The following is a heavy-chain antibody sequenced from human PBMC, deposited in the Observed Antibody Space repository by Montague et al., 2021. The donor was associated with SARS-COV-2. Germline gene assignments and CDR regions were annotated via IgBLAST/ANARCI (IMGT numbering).Heavy chain of an antibody. CDR2: IYYSGTA. V-gene: IGHV4-39*07. D-gene: IGHD3-10*01. Sequence: SETLSLTCTMSGXSITYSSYYWGWIRLPPEKGLEWIGSIYYSGTAYYNASLKSRVTMSLDMSKNQLFLRLKSTTTADTAVYFCARASFYYVSESHYNNWFDSWGQGTVVNGSS. J-gene: IGHJ5*01. CDR1: GXSITYSSYY. CDR3: ARASFYYVSESHYNNWFDS.